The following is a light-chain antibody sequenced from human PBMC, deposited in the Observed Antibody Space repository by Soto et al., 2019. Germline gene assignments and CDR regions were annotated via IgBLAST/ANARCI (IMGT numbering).Light chain of an antibody. CDR2: GNS. J-gene: IGLJ2*01. CDR1: SSNIGAGYD. V-gene: IGLV1-40*01. Sequence: QPVLTQPPSVSGAPGQRVTISCTGSSSNIGAGYDVHWYQQLPGTAPKLLIYGNSNRPSGVPDRFSGSKSGTSASLAITGLQAEDEADYYCQSYDSSLSVVFDGGTKLTVL. CDR3: QSYDSSLSVV.